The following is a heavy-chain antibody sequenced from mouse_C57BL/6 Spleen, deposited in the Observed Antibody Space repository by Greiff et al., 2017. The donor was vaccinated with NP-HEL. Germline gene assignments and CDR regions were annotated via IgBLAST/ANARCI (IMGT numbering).Heavy chain of an antibody. CDR3: ARGLPGAWLAY. Sequence: EVQLQESGPGLVKPSQSLSLTCSVTGYSITSGYYWNWIRQFPGNKLEWLGYISYDGSNNYNPSLKNRISITRDTSKNQFFLKLNSVTTEDTATYYCARGLPGAWLAYWGQGTLVTVSA. V-gene: IGHV3-6*01. CDR1: GYSITSGYY. CDR2: ISYDGSN. J-gene: IGHJ3*01.